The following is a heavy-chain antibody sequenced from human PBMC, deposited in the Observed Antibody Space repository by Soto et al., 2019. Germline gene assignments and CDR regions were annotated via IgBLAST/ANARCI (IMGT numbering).Heavy chain of an antibody. CDR2: IGTAGDT. CDR1: GFTFSSYD. CDR3: ARGTENDFWSGYWVAGMDV. D-gene: IGHD3-3*01. J-gene: IGHJ6*02. V-gene: IGHV3-13*01. Sequence: EVQLVESGGGLVQPGGSLRLSCAASGFTFSSYDMHWVRQATGKGLEWVSAIGTAGDTYYPGSVKGRFTISRENAKNSLYLQMNRLSAEDTAVYYCARGTENDFWSGYWVAGMDVWGQGTTVTVSS.